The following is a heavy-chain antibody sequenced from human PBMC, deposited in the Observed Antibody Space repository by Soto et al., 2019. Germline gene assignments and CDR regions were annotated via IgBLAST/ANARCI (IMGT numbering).Heavy chain of an antibody. J-gene: IGHJ5*02. D-gene: IGHD6-6*01. CDR2: IYHSGST. CDR3: ARASEYTLGWFDP. V-gene: IGHV4-30-4*08. Sequence: SETLSLTCTVSGGSMSSNEHYWSWMRQPPGKGLEWIGYIYHSGSTYYTPSLKGRVTISVDTSKSQFSLKLTSVTAADTGVYFCARASEYTLGWFDPWGLATLVTVS. CDR1: GGSMSSNEHY.